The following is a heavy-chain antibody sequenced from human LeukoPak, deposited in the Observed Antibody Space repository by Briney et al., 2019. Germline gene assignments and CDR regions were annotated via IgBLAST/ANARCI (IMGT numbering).Heavy chain of an antibody. J-gene: IGHJ5*02. V-gene: IGHV1-24*01. CDR2: FEPENGET. CDR3: ATEKWHSSSWYLRGRWFDP. CDR1: GYNRSELS. D-gene: IGHD3-22*01. Sequence: GASVKVSCRASGYNRSELSIHWVRQAPGKGLEWVGGFEPENGETIYSQKFQGRVTMTEDTSTDTAYMELSSLRSEDTAVYYCATEKWHSSSWYLRGRWFDPWGQGTLVTVSS.